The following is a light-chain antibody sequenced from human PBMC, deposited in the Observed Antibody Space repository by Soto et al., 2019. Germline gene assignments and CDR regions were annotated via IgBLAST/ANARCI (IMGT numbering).Light chain of an antibody. J-gene: IGKJ1*01. V-gene: IGKV3-15*01. CDR1: QSISGT. CDR3: QQYNNWPWT. CDR2: GAS. Sequence: EIVMTQSPATLSVSPGGRATLSCRASQSISGTLAWYQQKPGQAPRLLFHGASTRAPGFPARFSGSGSGTDFTLTISSLQSEDFAVYYCQQYNNWPWTFGQGTKVDIK.